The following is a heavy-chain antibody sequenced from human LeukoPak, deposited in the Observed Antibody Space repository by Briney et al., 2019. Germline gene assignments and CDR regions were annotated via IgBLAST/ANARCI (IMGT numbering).Heavy chain of an antibody. Sequence: GASVKVSCKASGYTFTSYGIGWVRQAPGQGLEWMGWISAYNGNTNYAQKLQGRVTMTTDTSTSTAYMELRSLRSDDTAVYYCARDRYYDILTGYYPFDYWGQGTLVTVSS. CDR2: ISAYNGNT. CDR1: GYTFTSYG. V-gene: IGHV1-18*01. J-gene: IGHJ4*02. D-gene: IGHD3-9*01. CDR3: ARDRYYDILTGYYPFDY.